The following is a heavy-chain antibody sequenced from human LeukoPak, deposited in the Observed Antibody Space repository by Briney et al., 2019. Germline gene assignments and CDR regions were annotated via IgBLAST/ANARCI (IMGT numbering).Heavy chain of an antibody. V-gene: IGHV4-59*01. CDR1: GGSISSYY. J-gene: IGHJ6*02. Sequence: SETLSLTCTVSGGSISSYYWSWIRQPPGKGLEWIGYIYYSGSTNYNPSLKSRVTISVDTSKSQFSLKLSSVTAADTAVYYCARDLGVATILGDYYYGMDVWGQGTTVTVSS. CDR2: IYYSGST. D-gene: IGHD5-12*01. CDR3: ARDLGVATILGDYYYGMDV.